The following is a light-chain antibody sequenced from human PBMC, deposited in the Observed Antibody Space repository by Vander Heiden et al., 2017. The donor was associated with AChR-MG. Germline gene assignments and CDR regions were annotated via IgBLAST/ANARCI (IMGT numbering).Light chain of an antibody. CDR2: DDS. J-gene: IGLJ3*02. CDR3: SSYKSSGSSWV. Sequence: QSGLPPPASVSASPAQSLPLSCTGPSTCGGGDNRVCWYQQHPGKAPKLMLDDDSNRPSGFPNRFSGSTSGNPASLTISGLQAEDEADDYCSSYKSSGSSWVFGGGTKLTVL. V-gene: IGLV2-14*03. CDR1: STCGGGDNR.